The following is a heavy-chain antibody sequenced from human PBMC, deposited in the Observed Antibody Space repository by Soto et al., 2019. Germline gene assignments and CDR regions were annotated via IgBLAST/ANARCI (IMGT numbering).Heavy chain of an antibody. CDR3: APLWGQD. D-gene: IGHD3-10*01. J-gene: IGHJ4*02. V-gene: IGHV4-39*01. CDR2: IYYSGST. Sequence: QLQLQESGPGLVKPSETLSLTCTVSGGSISSSSYYWGWIRQPPGKGLEWIGRIYYSGSTYYNSSLKSRVTISVDTSKNQFSLKLSSVTATDTAVYYCAPLWGQDWGQGTLVTVSS. CDR1: GGSISSSSYY.